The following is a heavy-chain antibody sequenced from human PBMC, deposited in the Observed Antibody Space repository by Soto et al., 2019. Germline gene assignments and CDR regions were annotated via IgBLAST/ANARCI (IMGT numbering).Heavy chain of an antibody. CDR3: ARSLARTYYYYCMDV. Sequence: GGSLRLSCAASGFTFSDFWIHWVRQAPGKGLVWVSGISGDGTTATYADSVKGRFTTSRDNAKNTLDMLMNSLRAEDTAVYYCARSLARTYYYYCMDVWGKGTTVTVSS. CDR2: ISGDGTTA. J-gene: IGHJ6*03. V-gene: IGHV3-74*03. CDR1: GFTFSDFW.